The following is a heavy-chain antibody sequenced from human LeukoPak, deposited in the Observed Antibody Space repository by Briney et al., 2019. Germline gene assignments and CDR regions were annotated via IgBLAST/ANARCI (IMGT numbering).Heavy chain of an antibody. CDR2: IYYSGST. J-gene: IGHJ4*02. V-gene: IGHV4-31*03. Sequence: SETLSLTCTVSGGSISSGGYYWSWIRQHPGKGLEWIGYIYYSGSTYYNPSLKSRITISVDTSKNQFSLKLSSVTAADTAVYYCARQSSTIAVAGTFDYWGQGTLVTVSS. D-gene: IGHD6-19*01. CDR1: GGSISSGGYY. CDR3: ARQSSTIAVAGTFDY.